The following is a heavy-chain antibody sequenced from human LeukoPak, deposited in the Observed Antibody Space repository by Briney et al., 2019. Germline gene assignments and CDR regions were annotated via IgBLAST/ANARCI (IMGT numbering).Heavy chain of an antibody. CDR1: GGTFSSYA. J-gene: IGHJ6*02. CDR2: IIPILGIA. Sequence: GASVKVSCKASGGTFSSYAISWVRQAPGQGLEWMGRIIPILGIANYAQKFQGRVTITADKSTSTAYMELSSLRSEDTAVYYCARSLILTGYERPDVWGQGTTVTVSS. V-gene: IGHV1-69*04. CDR3: ARSLILTGYERPDV. D-gene: IGHD3-9*01.